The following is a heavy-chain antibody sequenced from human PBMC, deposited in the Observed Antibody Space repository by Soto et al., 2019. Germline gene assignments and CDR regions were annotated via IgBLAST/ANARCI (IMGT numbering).Heavy chain of an antibody. D-gene: IGHD4-17*01. CDR3: TLSYGDSYYYYYSMDV. Sequence: GGSLKISCVGSWFRFIRYTIGWVRPVPRKGLEWMGVIHPGDSDTRYSPSFQGQVTISADKSISTAYLQWSSLKASDTAMYYCTLSYGDSYYYYYSMDVWGQGTTVTVSS. V-gene: IGHV5-51*01. J-gene: IGHJ6*02. CDR1: WFRFIRYT. CDR2: IHPGDSDT.